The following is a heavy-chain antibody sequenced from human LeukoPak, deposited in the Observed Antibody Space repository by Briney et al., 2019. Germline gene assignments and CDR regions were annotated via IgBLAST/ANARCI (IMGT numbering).Heavy chain of an antibody. V-gene: IGHV4-4*02. CDR2: IYHSGST. Sequence: SGTLSLTCAVSGGSISSSNWWSWVRQPPGKGLEWIGEIYHSGSTNYNPSLKSRVTISVDKSKNQFSLKLGSVTAADTAVYYCARDWSYYYYGMDVWGQGTTVTVSS. CDR1: GGSISSSNW. CDR3: ARDWSYYYYGMDV. J-gene: IGHJ6*02. D-gene: IGHD3-3*01.